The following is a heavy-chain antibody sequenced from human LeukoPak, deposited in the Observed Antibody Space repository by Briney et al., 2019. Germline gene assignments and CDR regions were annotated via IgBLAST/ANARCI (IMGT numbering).Heavy chain of an antibody. Sequence: GGSLRLSCAASGFTFSSYAMSWVRQAPGKGLEWVSAISGSGGSTYYADSVKGRFTISRDNSKNTLYLQMNSLRAEDTAVYYCAKDLLQTNSGSPPTFDYWGQGTLVTVSS. V-gene: IGHV3-23*01. J-gene: IGHJ4*02. CDR3: AKDLLQTNSGSPPTFDY. CDR2: ISGSGGST. CDR1: GFTFSSYA. D-gene: IGHD1-26*01.